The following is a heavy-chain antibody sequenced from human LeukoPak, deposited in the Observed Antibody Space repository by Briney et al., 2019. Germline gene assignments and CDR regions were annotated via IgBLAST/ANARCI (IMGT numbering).Heavy chain of an antibody. Sequence: GGSLRLSCAASGFTFSSYAMSWVRQAPGKGLEWVSGISESGGSTFYADSVKGRFTISRDNSKNTLDLQMNSLKDEDTDLYFCARDIPRVDTAMAPDYWGQGTLLTVSS. V-gene: IGHV3-23*01. CDR2: ISESGGST. J-gene: IGHJ4*02. CDR3: ARDIPRVDTAMAPDY. CDR1: GFTFSSYA. D-gene: IGHD5-18*01.